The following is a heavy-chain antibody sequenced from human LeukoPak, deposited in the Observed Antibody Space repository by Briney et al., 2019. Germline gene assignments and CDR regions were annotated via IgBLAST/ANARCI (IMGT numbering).Heavy chain of an antibody. D-gene: IGHD3-10*01. CDR1: GFTFSNYW. Sequence: GGSLRLSCAASGFTFSNYWVHWVRQAPGKGLVSVSRINRDGSTTKYADSVKGRFTVSRDNAKNTLNLQMNSLRAEDTAVYYCARDKKSGESSEIDYWVQGTLVTVSS. CDR3: ARDKKSGESSEIDY. CDR2: INRDGSTT. J-gene: IGHJ4*02. V-gene: IGHV3-74*03.